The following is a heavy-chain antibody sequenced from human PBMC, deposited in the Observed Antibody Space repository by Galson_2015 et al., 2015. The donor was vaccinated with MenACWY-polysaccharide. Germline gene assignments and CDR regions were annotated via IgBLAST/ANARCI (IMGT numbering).Heavy chain of an antibody. Sequence: SLRLSCAASGFTFDDYAMHWVRQAPGKGLEWVSGIRWNSVTIGYADSVKGRFTISRDNAKNSLYLQMNSLRTEDTALYYCASNGDQGSWGQGTLVTVSS. CDR3: ASNGDQGS. J-gene: IGHJ5*02. V-gene: IGHV3-9*01. CDR2: IRWNSVTI. D-gene: IGHD4-17*01. CDR1: GFTFDDYA.